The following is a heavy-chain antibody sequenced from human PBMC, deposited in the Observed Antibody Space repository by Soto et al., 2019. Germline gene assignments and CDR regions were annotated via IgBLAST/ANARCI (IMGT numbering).Heavy chain of an antibody. J-gene: IGHJ5*02. D-gene: IGHD6-13*01. CDR1: GYSISSYY. CDR2: IYYAGST. V-gene: IGHV4-59*01. CDR3: AKGWYGIDP. Sequence: PSETLSLTCTVPGYSISSYYWSWIRQPPGTGLEWIGCIYYAGSTNYNPSLKSRVTISVDTSKNQFSLKLSSVTAADTAVYYCAKGWYGIDPWGQGTLVTVSS.